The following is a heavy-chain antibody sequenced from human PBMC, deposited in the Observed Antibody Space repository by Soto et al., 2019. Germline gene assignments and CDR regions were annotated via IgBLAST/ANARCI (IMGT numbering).Heavy chain of an antibody. Sequence: GGSLRLSCAASGFTFSSYSMNWVRQAPGKGLEWVSCISASGGSTYYADSVKGRFAISRDNSKNTVYLQMSSLRAEDTAVYYCVKGEYYYDGSAYYPFDYWGQGTLVTV. CDR2: ISASGGST. D-gene: IGHD3-22*01. J-gene: IGHJ4*02. CDR3: VKGEYYYDGSAYYPFDY. CDR1: GFTFSSYS. V-gene: IGHV3-64D*06.